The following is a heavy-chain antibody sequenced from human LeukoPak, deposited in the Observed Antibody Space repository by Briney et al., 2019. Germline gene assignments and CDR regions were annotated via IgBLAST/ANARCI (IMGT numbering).Heavy chain of an antibody. CDR2: IKQDGSEK. J-gene: IGHJ6*02. V-gene: IGHV3-7*01. D-gene: IGHD6-13*01. CDR1: GFTFSSYW. CDR3: AREGAAGGRLYHYYGMDV. Sequence: GGSLRLSCAASGFTFSSYWMSWVRQAPGKGLEWVANIKQDGSEKNYVDSVKGRFTISRDNAKNSLYLQMNSLRVEDTAVYYCAREGAAGGRLYHYYGMDVWGQGTTVTVSS.